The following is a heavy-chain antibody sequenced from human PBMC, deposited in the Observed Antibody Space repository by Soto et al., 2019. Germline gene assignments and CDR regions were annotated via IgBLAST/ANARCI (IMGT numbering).Heavy chain of an antibody. V-gene: IGHV3-7*03. CDR1: GFTFSSYW. Sequence: SLRLSCAASGFTFSSYWMSWVRQAPGKGLEWVANIKQDGSEKYYVDSVKGRFTISRDNAKNSLYLQMNSLRAEDTAVYYCASVLRFLEWSGMDVWGQGTTVTVSS. CDR2: IKQDGSEK. J-gene: IGHJ6*02. CDR3: ASVLRFLEWSGMDV. D-gene: IGHD3-3*01.